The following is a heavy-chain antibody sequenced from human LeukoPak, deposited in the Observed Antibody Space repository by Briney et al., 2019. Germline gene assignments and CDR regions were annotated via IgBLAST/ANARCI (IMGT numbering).Heavy chain of an antibody. J-gene: IGHJ3*02. CDR2: IASETYGGTA. CDR3: ARGYHSFDI. D-gene: IGHD2-15*01. V-gene: IGHV3-49*04. Sequence: GGSLRLSCTASGFTFGDYAMTWVRQAPGKGLEWVGFIASETYGGTAEYAASAKGRFTISRDESKNSLYLQMNSLKTEDTAVYYCARGYHSFDIWGQGTMVTVSS. CDR1: GFTFGDYA.